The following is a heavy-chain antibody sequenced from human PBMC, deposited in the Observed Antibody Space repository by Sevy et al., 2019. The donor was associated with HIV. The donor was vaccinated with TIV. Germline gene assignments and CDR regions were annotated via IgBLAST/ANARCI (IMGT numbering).Heavy chain of an antibody. J-gene: IGHJ4*02. CDR2: IAGHSGDT. CDR3: AGDRRFFYQY. CDR1: GFLFDDYS. D-gene: IGHD3-10*01. V-gene: IGHV1-18*01. Sequence: ASVKVSCKTSGFLFDDYSIAWTRQAPGRGLEWLGRIAGHSGDTDYAEKFQGRVTMTTRPSTRTVYMELRSLNVDDTGVYYCAGDRRFFYQYWGQGTSVTVSS.